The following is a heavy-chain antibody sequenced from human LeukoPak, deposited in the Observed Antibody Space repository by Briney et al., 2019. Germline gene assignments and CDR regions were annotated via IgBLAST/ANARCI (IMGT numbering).Heavy chain of an antibody. J-gene: IGHJ4*02. D-gene: IGHD1-1*01. Sequence: GGSLRLSCAASGFTFSNAWMSWVRQAPGKGLEWVGRIKSKTDGGTTDYAAPVKGRFTISRDDSKNTLYLQMNSLKTEDTAVYFLPPPPSLQLERLPPGYWGQGTLVTVSS. CDR2: IKSKTDGGTT. CDR3: PPPPSLQLERLPPGY. V-gene: IGHV3-15*01. CDR1: GFTFSNAW.